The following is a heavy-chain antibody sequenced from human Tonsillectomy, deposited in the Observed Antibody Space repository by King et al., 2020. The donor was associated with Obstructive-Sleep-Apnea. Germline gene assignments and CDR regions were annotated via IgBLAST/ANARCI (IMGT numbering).Heavy chain of an antibody. V-gene: IGHV1-69*01. CDR3: AGVVYAVYYSHYYMDV. CDR2: IIPIFGTA. Sequence: TISWVRQAPGQGLEWMGGIIPIFGTANYAQKFQGRVTITADESTSTAYMDLSSLKSEETAVYFCAGVVYAVYYSHYYMDVWGKGTTVTVSS. J-gene: IGHJ6*03. D-gene: IGHD2-8*02. CDR1: T.